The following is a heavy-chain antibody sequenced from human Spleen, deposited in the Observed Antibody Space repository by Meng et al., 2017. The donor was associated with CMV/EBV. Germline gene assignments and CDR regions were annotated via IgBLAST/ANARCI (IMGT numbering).Heavy chain of an antibody. CDR1: GFTFSNYW. Sequence: GGSLRLSCAASGFTFSNYWMNWVRQAPGKGLEWVANIKQDGSDKYYVDSVKGRFTISRDNAENSLYLQMNSLRADDTAVYYCASYNWDLYYFDYWGQGTLVTVS. V-gene: IGHV3-7*01. J-gene: IGHJ4*02. CDR2: IKQDGSDK. CDR3: ASYNWDLYYFDY. D-gene: IGHD1-1*01.